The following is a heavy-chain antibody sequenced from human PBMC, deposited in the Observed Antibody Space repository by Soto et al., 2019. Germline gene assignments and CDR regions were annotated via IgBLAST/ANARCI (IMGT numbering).Heavy chain of an antibody. V-gene: IGHV3-23*01. CDR2: ISGSGSTT. J-gene: IGHJ6*02. CDR1: GFTFSSYA. CDR3: AKAKALGWLPLYYYGMDV. Sequence: EVQLLESGGGLVQPGGSLRLSCAASGFTFSSYAMTWVRQAPGKGLEWVSSISGSGSTTYNGDSVRGRFTISRDNSKNTLYLQMNSLRAEDTAVYYCAKAKALGWLPLYYYGMDVWGQGTTVTVSS. D-gene: IGHD2-21*01.